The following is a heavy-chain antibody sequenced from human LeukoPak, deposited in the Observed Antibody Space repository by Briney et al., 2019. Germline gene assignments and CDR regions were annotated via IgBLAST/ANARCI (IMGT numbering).Heavy chain of an antibody. V-gene: IGHV3-74*01. CDR1: GFTFSAYW. Sequence: PGGSLRLSCAASGFTFSAYWMHWVRQAPGKGLVWVSRVKYDGSTTTYADSVKGRLTISRDNAKNILYLQTNSLRVEDTAVYYCARDLDWLLFDYWGQGTLVTVSS. J-gene: IGHJ4*02. D-gene: IGHD3-9*01. CDR2: VKYDGSTT. CDR3: ARDLDWLLFDY.